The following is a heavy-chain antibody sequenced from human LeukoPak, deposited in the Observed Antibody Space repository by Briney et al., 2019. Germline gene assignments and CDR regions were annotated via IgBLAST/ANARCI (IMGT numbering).Heavy chain of an antibody. V-gene: IGHV3-21*01. Sequence: GGSLRLSCAASGFTFSSYSMNWVRQAPGKGLEWVSSISSSSSYIYYADSVKGRFTISRDNAKNSLYLQMNSLRAEDTAVYYCAAMIALDAFDIWGQGTMVTVSS. D-gene: IGHD3-22*01. CDR3: AAMIALDAFDI. CDR2: ISSSSSYI. J-gene: IGHJ3*02. CDR1: GFTFSSYS.